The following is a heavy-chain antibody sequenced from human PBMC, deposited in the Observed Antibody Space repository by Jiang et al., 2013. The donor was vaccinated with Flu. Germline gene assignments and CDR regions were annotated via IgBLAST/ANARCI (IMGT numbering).Heavy chain of an antibody. CDR1: GYTFTSYD. J-gene: IGHJ5*02. V-gene: IGHV1-8*01. CDR3: ARGSKWLSTRKGIFDP. CDR2: MNPNSGNT. D-gene: IGHD3-22*01. Sequence: SGAEVKKPGASVKVSCKASGYTFTSYDINWVRQATGQGLEWMGWMNPNSGNTGYAQKFQGRVTMTRNTSISTAYMELSSLRSEDTAVYYCARGSKWLSTRKGIFDPWGQGTLVTVSS.